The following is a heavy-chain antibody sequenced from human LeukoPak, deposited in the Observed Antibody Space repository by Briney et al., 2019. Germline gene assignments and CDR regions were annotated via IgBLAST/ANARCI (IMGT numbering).Heavy chain of an antibody. D-gene: IGHD3-16*01. Sequence: SETLSLTCTVSGYSISSGYYWGWIRQPPGKGLEWIGSIYHSGSTYYNPSLKSRVTISVDTSKNQFSLKLTSVTAADTAAYYCARETSQKGAHYMDVWGKGTTVTISS. CDR1: GYSISSGYY. CDR2: IYHSGST. V-gene: IGHV4-38-2*02. J-gene: IGHJ6*03. CDR3: ARETSQKGAHYMDV.